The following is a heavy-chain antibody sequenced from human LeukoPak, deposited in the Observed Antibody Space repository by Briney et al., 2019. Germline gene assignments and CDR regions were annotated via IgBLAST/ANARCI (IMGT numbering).Heavy chain of an antibody. V-gene: IGHV3-30*04. J-gene: IGHJ4*02. D-gene: IGHD4-17*01. CDR1: GFTFSSYA. CDR3: AKDRSYGDHTLLYDY. CDR2: ISYDGSNK. Sequence: PGGSLRLSCAASGFTFSSYAMHWVRQAPGKGLEWVAVISYDGSNKYYADSVKGRFTISRDNSKNTLYLQMNSLRAEDTAVYYCAKDRSYGDHTLLYDYWGQGTLVTVSS.